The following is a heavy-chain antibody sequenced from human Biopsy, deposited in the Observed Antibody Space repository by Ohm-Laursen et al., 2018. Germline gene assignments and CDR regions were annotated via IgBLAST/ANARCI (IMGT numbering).Heavy chain of an antibody. CDR3: ARDTRWSPYSMDV. J-gene: IGHJ6*02. Sequence: SLRLSCAAPGFTFKNYNMNWVRQAPGKGLEWVPSITDSGSHMYYADSVKGRLTISRDNAKNSLYLQMHSLRAEDTAVYYCARDTRWSPYSMDVWGQGTTVTVSS. V-gene: IGHV3-21*04. CDR2: ITDSGSHM. CDR1: GFTFKNYN. D-gene: IGHD4-23*01.